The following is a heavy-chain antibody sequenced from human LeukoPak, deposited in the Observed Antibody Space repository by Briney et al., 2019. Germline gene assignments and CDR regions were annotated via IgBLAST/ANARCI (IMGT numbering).Heavy chain of an antibody. CDR2: ISGSGGST. CDR1: GFTFSSYA. V-gene: IGHV3-23*01. CDR3: AKDGRYCSSTSCPSYYYYYGKDV. J-gene: IGHJ6*02. D-gene: IGHD2-2*01. Sequence: GGSLRLSCAASGFTFSSYAMSWVRQAPGKGLEWVSAISGSGGSTYYADSVKGRFTISRDNSKNTLYLQMNSLRAEDTAVYYCAKDGRYCSSTSCPSYYYYYGKDVWGQGTTVTVSS.